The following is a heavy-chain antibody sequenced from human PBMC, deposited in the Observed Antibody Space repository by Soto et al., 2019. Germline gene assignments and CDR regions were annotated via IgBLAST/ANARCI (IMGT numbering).Heavy chain of an antibody. Sequence: EVQLVESGGGLVQPGGSRRLSCAASGFTLSDHYMDWVRQAPGKGLEWVARTKNRSQRYTIEYAASVKGRFTISRDDSKNSLYLQMNSLKSEDTAVYYCTCWIAARCSWGQGTLVTVAS. J-gene: IGHJ4*02. CDR3: TCWIAARCS. V-gene: IGHV3-72*01. CDR1: GFTLSDHY. CDR2: TKNRSQRYTI. D-gene: IGHD6-6*01.